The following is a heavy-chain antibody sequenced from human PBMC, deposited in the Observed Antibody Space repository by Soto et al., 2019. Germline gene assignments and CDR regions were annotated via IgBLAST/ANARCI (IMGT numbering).Heavy chain of an antibody. D-gene: IGHD4-4*01. CDR2: IYYSGST. V-gene: IGHV4-31*03. CDR3: ARPYSNYVHTQFDY. CDR1: GGSISSGGYY. J-gene: IGHJ4*02. Sequence: QVQLQESGPGLVKPSQTLSLTCTVSGGSISSGGYYWSWIRQHPGKGLEWIGYIYYSGSTYYNPSLKSRLTLSVDTSKNQFSLKLSSVTAADTAVYYCARPYSNYVHTQFDYWGQGTLVTVSS.